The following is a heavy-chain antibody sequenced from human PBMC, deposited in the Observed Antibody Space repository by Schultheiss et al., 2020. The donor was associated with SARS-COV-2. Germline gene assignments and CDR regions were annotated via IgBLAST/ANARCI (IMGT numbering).Heavy chain of an antibody. CDR3: ARIPGAWGWFDP. J-gene: IGHJ5*02. V-gene: IGHV1-2*02. CDR1: GYTFTGYY. CDR2: INPNSGGT. Sequence: ASVKVSCKASGYTFTGYYMHWVRQAPGQGPEWMGWINPNSGGTNYAQKFQGRVTMTRDTSISTAYMELSRLRSDDTAVYYCARIPGAWGWFDPWGQGTLVTVSS. D-gene: IGHD3-16*01.